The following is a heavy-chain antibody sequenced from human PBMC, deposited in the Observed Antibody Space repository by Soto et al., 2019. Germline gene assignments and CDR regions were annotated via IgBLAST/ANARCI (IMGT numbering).Heavy chain of an antibody. CDR2: IYYSGST. V-gene: IGHV4-31*03. CDR1: GGSIASGGHY. J-gene: IGHJ4*02. Sequence: PSETLSLTCTVSGGSIASGGHYWSWIRQHPGKGLEWIGYIYYSGSTYYNPSLKSRVTISVDTSKSQFSLKLSSVTAADTAVYYCARVIDGYNYFDYWGQGTLVTVSS. D-gene: IGHD5-12*01. CDR3: ARVIDGYNYFDY.